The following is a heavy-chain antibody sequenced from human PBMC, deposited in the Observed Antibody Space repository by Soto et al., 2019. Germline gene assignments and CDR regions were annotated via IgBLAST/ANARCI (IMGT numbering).Heavy chain of an antibody. J-gene: IGHJ4*02. D-gene: IGHD3-9*01. CDR1: GGSISSGSYY. CDR2: IYYSGST. Sequence: QLQLQESGPGLVKPSETLSLTCIVAGGSISSGSYYWGWIRQPPGKGLEWIGSIYYSGSTYYNPSLKSRVTISADTSTKQFSLKLSSVNAADTAVYYCARHWDILTGYSPFDNWGQGTLVTVSS. V-gene: IGHV4-39*01. CDR3: ARHWDILTGYSPFDN.